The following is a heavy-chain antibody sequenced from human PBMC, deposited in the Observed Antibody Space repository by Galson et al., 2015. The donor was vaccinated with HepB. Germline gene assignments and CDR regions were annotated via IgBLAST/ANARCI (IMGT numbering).Heavy chain of an antibody. D-gene: IGHD2-15*01. CDR2: INSDGSRT. J-gene: IGHJ6*02. CDR3: ARGLSGRYGMDV. Sequence: SLRLSCAVSGFTFGSYWMHWVRQAPGKGLVWVSRINSDGSRTYYADSVKGRFTISRDNAKSTVFLQMNILRDEDTAVYYCARGLSGRYGMDVWGQGTTVTVSS. V-gene: IGHV3-74*01. CDR1: GFTFGSYW.